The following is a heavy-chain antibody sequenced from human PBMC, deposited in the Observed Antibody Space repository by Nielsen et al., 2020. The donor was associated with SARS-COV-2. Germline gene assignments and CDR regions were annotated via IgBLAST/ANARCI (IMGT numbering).Heavy chain of an antibody. CDR1: AGTFSSYS. V-gene: IGHV1-69*13. D-gene: IGHD6-19*01. CDR2: IIPIFGTA. Sequence: SVKVSCKASAGTFSSYSISWVRQAPGQGLEWMGGIIPIFGTANYAQKFQGRVTITADESTSTAYMELSSLRSEDTAVYYCARGAVAGTYYYYYYMDVWGKGTTVTVSS. CDR3: ARGAVAGTYYYYYYMDV. J-gene: IGHJ6*03.